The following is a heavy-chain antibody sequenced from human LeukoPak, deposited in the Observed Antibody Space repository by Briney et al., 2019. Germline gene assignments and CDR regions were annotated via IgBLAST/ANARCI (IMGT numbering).Heavy chain of an antibody. J-gene: IGHJ4*02. CDR1: GFTFSSYN. D-gene: IGHD3-22*01. CDR3: ARLRDDTPY. Sequence: GGSLRLSCAASGFTFSSYNMNWVRQAPGKGLEWVSYISSSNTIYYTDSVKGRFTTSRDNAKNSLYLQMSSLRAEDTAIYYCARLRDDTPYWGQGTLVTVSS. CDR2: ISSSNTI. V-gene: IGHV3-48*01.